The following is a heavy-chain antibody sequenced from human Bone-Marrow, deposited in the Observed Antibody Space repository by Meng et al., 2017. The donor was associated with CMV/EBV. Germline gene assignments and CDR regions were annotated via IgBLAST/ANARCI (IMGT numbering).Heavy chain of an antibody. CDR3: AKGGYSGYRSADY. J-gene: IGHJ4*02. CDR1: GFTFSSYG. V-gene: IGHV3-33*06. CDR2: IWYDGSNK. D-gene: IGHD5-12*01. Sequence: GESLKISCAASGFTFSSYGMHWVRQAPGKGLEWVAVIWYDGSNKYYADSVKGRFTISRDNSKNTLYLQMNSLRAEDTAVYYCAKGGYSGYRSADYWGQGNLVNVDS.